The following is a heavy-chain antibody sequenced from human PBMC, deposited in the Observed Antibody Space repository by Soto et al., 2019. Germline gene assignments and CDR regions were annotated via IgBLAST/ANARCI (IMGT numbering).Heavy chain of an antibody. J-gene: IGHJ5*02. V-gene: IGHV4-34*01. CDR1: GGSVNGYY. D-gene: IGHD3-3*01. Sequence: SETLSLTCAVYGGSVNGYYWNWIRQPPGKGLEWIGEINHTGGTHYNPSLKSRGTMSVDTSKNQFSRRLSSVTAADTAIYYCATRITVFGLLIPPFDPWGQGTQVTVSS. CDR3: ATRITVFGLLIPPFDP. CDR2: INHTGGT.